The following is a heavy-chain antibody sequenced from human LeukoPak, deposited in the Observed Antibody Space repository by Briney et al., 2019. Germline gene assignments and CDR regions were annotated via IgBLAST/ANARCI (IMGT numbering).Heavy chain of an antibody. D-gene: IGHD4-17*01. V-gene: IGHV4-34*01. Sequence: SETLSLTCAIYGGSFSNYYYNWVRQPPGKGLEWIGEITHHRRTNYNPSLKSRVTISVDTSKNQFSLKLSSVAAADTAVYYCATIYGDFSDFDYWGQGTLVTVSS. J-gene: IGHJ4*02. CDR2: ITHHRRT. CDR3: ATIYGDFSDFDY. CDR1: GGSFSNYY.